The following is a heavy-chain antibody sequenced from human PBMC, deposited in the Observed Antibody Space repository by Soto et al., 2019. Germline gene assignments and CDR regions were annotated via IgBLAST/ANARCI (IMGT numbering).Heavy chain of an antibody. Sequence: ASVKVSCKASGGTFSSYAISWVRQAPGQGLEWMGGIIPIFGTANYAQKFQGRVTITADESTSTAYMELSSLRSEDTAVYYCARDLSPPTTALYYYGMDVWGQGTTVTVSS. J-gene: IGHJ6*02. V-gene: IGHV1-69*13. CDR3: ARDLSPPTTALYYYGMDV. CDR2: IIPIFGTA. CDR1: GGTFSSYA. D-gene: IGHD3-16*02.